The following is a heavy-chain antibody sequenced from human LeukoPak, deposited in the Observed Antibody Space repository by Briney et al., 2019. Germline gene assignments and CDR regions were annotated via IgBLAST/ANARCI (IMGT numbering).Heavy chain of an antibody. CDR2: INPNSAGT. J-gene: IGHJ5*02. V-gene: IGHV1-2*02. D-gene: IGHD6-13*01. CDR3: ARGPEYSSSWFASKYNWFDP. CDR1: GYTLTGDY. Sequence: ASVKVSCKASGYTLTGDYMHWVRQAPGQWLEWMGWINPNSAGTNYAQKRQGRVSMTTDTSTSTGYMDMRSLRSDDTAVYYCARGPEYSSSWFASKYNWFDPWGQGTLVTVSS.